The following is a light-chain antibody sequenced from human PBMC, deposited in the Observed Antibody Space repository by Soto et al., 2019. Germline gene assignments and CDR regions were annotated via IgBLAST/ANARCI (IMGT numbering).Light chain of an antibody. Sequence: DIPMTQSPSTLSASFGDTVTITCRASQTINTWLAWYQQKPGQAPKHLIYKASTLQSGVPSRFSGRGSGTEFTLTINRLQPDDFATYYCQQYNHWYSFGQGTKLEIK. CDR1: QTINTW. J-gene: IGKJ2*03. CDR3: QQYNHWYS. V-gene: IGKV1-5*03. CDR2: KAS.